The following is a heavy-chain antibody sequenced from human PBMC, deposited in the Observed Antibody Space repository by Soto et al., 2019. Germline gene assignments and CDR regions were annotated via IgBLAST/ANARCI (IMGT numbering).Heavy chain of an antibody. CDR2: IYYGGST. J-gene: IGHJ4*02. D-gene: IGHD5-18*01. CDR1: GGSISSGDYC. Sequence: QVQLQESGPGLVTPSQTLSLTCTVSGGSISSGDYCWSWIRQHPGKGLEWIGCIYYGGSTYDNPSLKSRITISVDTSKSQFSLKLGSVTAADTAVYYWARDGYTYGSIWGQGTLVTVSS. CDR3: ARDGYTYGSI. V-gene: IGHV4-31*03.